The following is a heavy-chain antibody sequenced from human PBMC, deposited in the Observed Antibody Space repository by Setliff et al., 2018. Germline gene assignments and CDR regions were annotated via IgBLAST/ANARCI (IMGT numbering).Heavy chain of an antibody. V-gene: IGHV2-26*01. CDR2: IFSNDEK. CDR1: GFSLSNARMG. D-gene: IGHD3-22*01. CDR3: ARYYYDSSAYYPFLY. J-gene: IGHJ4*02. Sequence: SGPTLVNPTETLTLTCTVSGFSLSNARMGVSWIRQPPGKTLEWLARIFSNDEKSYSTSLESRLTISKDTSKSQVVLTMTNMDPADTATYYCARYYYDSSAYYPFLYWGQGMLVTVS.